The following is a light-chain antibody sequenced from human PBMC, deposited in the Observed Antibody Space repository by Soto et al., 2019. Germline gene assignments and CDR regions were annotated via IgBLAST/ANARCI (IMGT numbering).Light chain of an antibody. Sequence: AIQMAQSPSSLSASVGDRVTITCRASQDIRNDLGWYQQKPGRAPDLLIYAASILQSGVPSRFSGSGSGTDFTLTIGSLQPEDFAAYYCLQDYDFPLTFGGGTKVEIK. V-gene: IGKV1-6*01. J-gene: IGKJ4*01. CDR3: LQDYDFPLT. CDR2: AAS. CDR1: QDIRND.